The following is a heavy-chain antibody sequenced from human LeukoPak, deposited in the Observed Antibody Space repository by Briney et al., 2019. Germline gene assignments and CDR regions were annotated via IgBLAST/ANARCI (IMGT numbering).Heavy chain of an antibody. CDR3: AKSADSYGYNYYYYYMDV. V-gene: IGHV3-30-3*02. Sequence: QPGGSLRLSCAASGFTFSSYAMHWVRQAPGKGLEWVAVISYDGSNKYYADSVKGRFTISRDNSKNTLYLQMNSLRAEDTAVYYCAKSADSYGYNYYYYYMDVWGKGTTVTVSS. CDR1: GFTFSSYA. CDR2: ISYDGSNK. J-gene: IGHJ6*03. D-gene: IGHD5-18*01.